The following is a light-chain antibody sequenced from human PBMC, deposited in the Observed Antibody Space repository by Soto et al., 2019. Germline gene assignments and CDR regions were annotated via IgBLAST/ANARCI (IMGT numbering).Light chain of an antibody. V-gene: IGKV3-11*01. CDR3: QQRSKFLWT. Sequence: EVVLTQSPATLSLSPGERATLSCRASQSVSNYLAWYQQKPGQAPRLLMYDTSNRAPGIPARFSGSGSGTDFTLTISSLEPEDFAVYFCQQRSKFLWTFGQGTKVYI. CDR1: QSVSNY. CDR2: DTS. J-gene: IGKJ1*01.